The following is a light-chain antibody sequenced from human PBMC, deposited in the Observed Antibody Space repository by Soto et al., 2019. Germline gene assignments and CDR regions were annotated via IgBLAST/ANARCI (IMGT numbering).Light chain of an antibody. CDR3: QHYVRYSGT. V-gene: IGKV1-5*01. CDR1: QRISTW. CDR2: DAS. J-gene: IGKJ1*01. Sequence: DIQMTQSPSTLSASVGDRVTITCRASQRISTWLAWYQQKPGKVPKLLISDASTLDSGVPSRFRGSGFGTEFTLTINSLQPDVFATYYCQHYVRYSGTFGQGTKVYIK.